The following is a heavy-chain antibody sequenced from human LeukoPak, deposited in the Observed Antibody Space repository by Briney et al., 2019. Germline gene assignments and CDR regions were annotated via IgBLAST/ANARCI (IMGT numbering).Heavy chain of an antibody. CDR3: AREGVSLGYCSGGSCYSVY. CDR1: GGSISSSSYY. V-gene: IGHV4-39*07. CDR2: VYYSGST. J-gene: IGHJ4*02. D-gene: IGHD2-15*01. Sequence: SSETLSLTCTVSGGSISSSSYYWGWIRQPPGKGLEWIGSVYYSGSTYYNPSLKSRVTISVDKSKNQFSLKLSSVTAADTAVYYCAREGVSLGYCSGGSCYSVYWGQGTLVTVSS.